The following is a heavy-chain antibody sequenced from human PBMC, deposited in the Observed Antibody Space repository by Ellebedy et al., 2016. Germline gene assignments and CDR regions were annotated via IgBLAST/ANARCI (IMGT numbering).Heavy chain of an antibody. Sequence: ASVKVSCKASGYTFTTYAMHWVRQAPGQRLEWMGWIDAGNGNTKYSQKFQDRVTIARDTSANTAYMELSSLKSEDTAVYYCARGGSSWYTFVFWGQGTLVTVSS. J-gene: IGHJ4*02. D-gene: IGHD6-13*01. CDR2: IDAGNGNT. CDR1: GYTFTTYA. CDR3: ARGGSSWYTFVF. V-gene: IGHV1-3*01.